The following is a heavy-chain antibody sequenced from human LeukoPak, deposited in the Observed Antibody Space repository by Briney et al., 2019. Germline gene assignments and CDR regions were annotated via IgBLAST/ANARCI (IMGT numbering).Heavy chain of an antibody. CDR3: AREYSSSWAVDY. CDR1: GFTFSSYS. Sequence: GVSLRLSCAASGFTFSSYSMNWVRQAPGKGLEWVSSISSSSSYIYYADSVKGRFTISRDNAKNSLYLQMNSLRAEDTAVYYCAREYSSSWAVDYWGQGTLVTVSS. CDR2: ISSSSSYI. D-gene: IGHD6-13*01. J-gene: IGHJ4*02. V-gene: IGHV3-21*01.